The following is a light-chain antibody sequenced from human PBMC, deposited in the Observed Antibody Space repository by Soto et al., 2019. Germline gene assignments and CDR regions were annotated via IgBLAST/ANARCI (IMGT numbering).Light chain of an antibody. J-gene: IGKJ5*01. CDR2: DAP. Sequence: DIQMTQSPSSLSASVGDRVTITCQASHDISKYVIWYQQKPRRAPKLLIFDAPVLAVGVPSRFSGGGWRTHSTFTISSLQPEDIATYYCQQYDKLPITFGQGTRLDIK. CDR1: HDISKY. CDR3: QQYDKLPIT. V-gene: IGKV1-33*01.